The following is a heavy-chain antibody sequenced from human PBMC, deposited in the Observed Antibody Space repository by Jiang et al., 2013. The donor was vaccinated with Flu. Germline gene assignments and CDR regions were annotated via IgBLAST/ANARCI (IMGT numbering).Heavy chain of an antibody. J-gene: IGHJ4*02. CDR3: AREGYYYGSGSYYSDY. V-gene: IGHV3-21*01. CDR2: ISSSSSYI. CDR1: GFTFSSYS. D-gene: IGHD3-10*01. Sequence: AASGFTFSSYSMNWVRQAPGKGLEWVSSISSSSSYIYYADSVKGRFTISRDNAKNSLYLQMNSLRAEDTAVYYCAREGYYYGSGSYYSDYWGQGTLVTVSS.